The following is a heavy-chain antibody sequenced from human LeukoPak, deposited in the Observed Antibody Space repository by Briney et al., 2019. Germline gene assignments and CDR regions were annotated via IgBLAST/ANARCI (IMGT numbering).Heavy chain of an antibody. Sequence: GGSLRLSCAASGFTFSIYSMNWARQAPGKGLELVSSISSSSIYVYYADSVKGRFTISRDNANNSLYLQMNSLRAEDTAVYYCARSIGGAFDYWGQGTLVTVSS. CDR3: ARSIGGAFDY. D-gene: IGHD3-10*01. J-gene: IGHJ4*02. V-gene: IGHV3-21*01. CDR1: GFTFSIYS. CDR2: ISSSSIYV.